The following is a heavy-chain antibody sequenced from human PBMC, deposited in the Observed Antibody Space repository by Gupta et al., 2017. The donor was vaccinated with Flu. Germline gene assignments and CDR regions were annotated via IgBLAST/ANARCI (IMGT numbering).Heavy chain of an antibody. CDR2: ISGSGGST. J-gene: IGHJ5*02. CDR3: AKDRQDIVVVDWFDP. D-gene: IGHD2-15*01. CDR1: GFTFSSYA. Sequence: EVQLLESGGGLVQPGGSLRLSCAASGFTFSSYAMSWLRQAPGKGLEWVSAISGSGGSTYYADSVKGRFTISRDNSKNTLYLQMNSLRAEDTAVYYCAKDRQDIVVVDWFDPWGQGTLVTVSS. V-gene: IGHV3-23*01.